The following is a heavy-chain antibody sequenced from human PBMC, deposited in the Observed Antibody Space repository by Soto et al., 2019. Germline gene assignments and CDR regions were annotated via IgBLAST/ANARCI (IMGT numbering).Heavy chain of an antibody. CDR3: ARAEEQWLAYNWFDP. D-gene: IGHD6-19*01. CDR2: IWYDGSNK. CDR1: GFTFSSSG. J-gene: IGHJ5*02. Sequence: QVQLVESGGGVVQPGRSLRLSCAASGFTFSSSGMHWVRQAPGKGLEWVAVIWYDGSNKYYADSVKGRFTISRDNSKNTLYLQMNSLRAEDTAVYYCARAEEQWLAYNWFDPWGQGTLVTVSS. V-gene: IGHV3-33*01.